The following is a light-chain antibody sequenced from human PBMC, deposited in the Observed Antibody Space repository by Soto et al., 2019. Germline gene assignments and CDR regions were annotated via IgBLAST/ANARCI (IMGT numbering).Light chain of an antibody. Sequence: EIVLTQYPGTLSLSPGERATLSCRASQSVSSYLAWYQQKPGQAPRLLIYDASNRATGIPARFSGSGSGTDFTLTISSLEPEDFAVYYCQQRSNWPPTWTFGQGSKVDIK. CDR2: DAS. CDR1: QSVSSY. J-gene: IGKJ1*01. CDR3: QQRSNWPPTWT. V-gene: IGKV3-11*01.